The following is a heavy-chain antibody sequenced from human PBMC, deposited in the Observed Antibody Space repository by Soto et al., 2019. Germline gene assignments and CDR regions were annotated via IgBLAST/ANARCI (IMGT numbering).Heavy chain of an antibody. CDR2: IYYTGKT. CDR3: ARDGSSTANWIDP. J-gene: IGHJ5*02. V-gene: IGHV4-31*03. CDR1: GDSPSVGGYY. D-gene: IGHD2-15*01. Sequence: PSETLSLTSTAAGDSPSVGGYYWAWSRQHPGKGLEWMGYIYYTGKTYYNPSLESRLTMSVDTSKNQFSLKLSSVTAADTGVYYCARDGSSTANWIDPWGQGTPVTVS.